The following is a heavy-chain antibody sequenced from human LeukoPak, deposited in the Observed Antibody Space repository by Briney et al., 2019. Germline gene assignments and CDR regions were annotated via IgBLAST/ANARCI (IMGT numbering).Heavy chain of an antibody. CDR3: AKRSPSSYAIDY. V-gene: IGHV4-4*09. CDR1: GDSISSYY. D-gene: IGHD2-8*01. Sequence: SETLSLTCTVSGDSISSYYWSWIRQPPGKGLGFIGYIYTSSGSNYNPSLESRATISIDTSKNQFSLNLSSMTAADTAVYYCAKRSPSSYAIDYWGQGTLVTVSS. J-gene: IGHJ4*02. CDR2: IYTSSGS.